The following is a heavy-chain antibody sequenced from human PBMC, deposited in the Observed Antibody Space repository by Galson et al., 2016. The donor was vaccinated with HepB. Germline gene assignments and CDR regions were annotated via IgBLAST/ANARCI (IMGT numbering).Heavy chain of an antibody. CDR2: IKSKTYGGTT. D-gene: IGHD2-8*01. Sequence: SLRLSCAASDLIFSNAWMNWIRQAPGKGLEWVGRIKSKTYGGTTQYAAPVKGRFTISRDDSENMLYLQMNSLKTEDTGVYYCETDYADNGYWGQGTLVTVSS. V-gene: IGHV3-15*07. CDR1: DLIFSNAW. J-gene: IGHJ4*02. CDR3: ETDYADNGY.